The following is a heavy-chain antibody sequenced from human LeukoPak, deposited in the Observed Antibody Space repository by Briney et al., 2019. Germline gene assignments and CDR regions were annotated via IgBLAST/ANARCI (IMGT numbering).Heavy chain of an antibody. CDR1: GYTFTSYY. J-gene: IGHJ4*02. Sequence: ASVKVSCKASGYTFTSYYVHWVRQAPGQGLEWMGIINTSGGSTSYAQKFQGRVTMTRDMSTSTVYMELSSLRSEDTAVYYCARVPTIFGVPSYYFDYWGQGTLVTVSS. CDR3: ARVPTIFGVPSYYFDY. CDR2: INTSGGST. D-gene: IGHD3-3*02. V-gene: IGHV1-46*01.